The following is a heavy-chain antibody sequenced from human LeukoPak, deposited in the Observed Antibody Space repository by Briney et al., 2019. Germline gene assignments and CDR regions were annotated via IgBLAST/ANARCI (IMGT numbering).Heavy chain of an antibody. D-gene: IGHD5-12*01. CDR2: IYHSGSS. CDR3: ARYSSQSGGFSFDY. CDR1: GASVDLGDYY. V-gene: IGHV4-30-4*01. Sequence: PSETLSLTCTVSGASVDLGDYYWTWIRQPPGNALEWIGYIYHSGSSYYNPSLKSRTSISSDTSKNHFSLTLSSVTAAVTALYYCARYSSQSGGFSFDYWRQGALVTVSS. J-gene: IGHJ4*02.